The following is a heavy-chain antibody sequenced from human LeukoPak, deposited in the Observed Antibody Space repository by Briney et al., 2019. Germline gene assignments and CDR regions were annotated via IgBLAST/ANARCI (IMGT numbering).Heavy chain of an antibody. Sequence: ASVKVSCKASGYTFTSYDINWVRQATGQGLEWMGWMNPNSGNTGYAQKFQGRVTMTRNTSISTAYMELSSLRSEDTAVYYCARVTIGSSWLPGLTYDYWGQGALVTVSS. V-gene: IGHV1-8*01. CDR3: ARVTIGSSWLPGLTYDY. D-gene: IGHD6-13*01. CDR2: MNPNSGNT. CDR1: GYTFTSYD. J-gene: IGHJ4*02.